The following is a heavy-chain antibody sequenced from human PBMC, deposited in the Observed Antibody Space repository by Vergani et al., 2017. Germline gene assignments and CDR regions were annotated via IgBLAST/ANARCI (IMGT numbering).Heavy chain of an antibody. J-gene: IGHJ5*02. CDR1: GGSISSDKW. D-gene: IGHD2-15*01. V-gene: IGHV4-4*02. Sequence: QVQLQESGPGLVKPSGTLSLTCAVYGGSISSDKWWNWVRQAPGKGLQWIGEIHRSRSTYYNPSLESRVTMSVDTSKSQFSLKLSSVTAADTAVYYCTRHWAVVAANNWFDPWGQGTLVTVSS. CDR3: TRHWAVVAANNWFDP. CDR2: IHRSRST.